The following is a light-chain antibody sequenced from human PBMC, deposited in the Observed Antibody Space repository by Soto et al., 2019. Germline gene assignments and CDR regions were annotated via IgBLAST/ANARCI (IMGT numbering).Light chain of an antibody. CDR1: NIGRKS. CDR2: YNS. Sequence: SYELTQPPSVSVAPGKTARRTGGGNNIGRKSVHWYQQKPGQAPVLVMYYNSDRPSGISERFSGSNSGNTATLTISRVEAGDEADYYCHVWDITTDHLFGGGTKLTVL. V-gene: IGLV3-21*04. CDR3: HVWDITTDHL. J-gene: IGLJ3*02.